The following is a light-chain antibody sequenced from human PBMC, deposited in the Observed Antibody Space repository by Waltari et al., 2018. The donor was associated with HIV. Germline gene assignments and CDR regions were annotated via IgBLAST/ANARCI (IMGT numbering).Light chain of an antibody. J-gene: IGLJ3*02. V-gene: IGLV3-10*01. CDR2: EDK. CDR3: FSTDSSGNHRV. CDR1: ALPKKY. Sequence: SYELTQPPSVSVSPGQTARITCSGDALPKKYAYWYQQRSGQAPVLVIYEDKKRPSGIAERFLGSSSGTIATLTISGAQVEDEADYSCFSTDSSGNHRVFGGGTKLTVL.